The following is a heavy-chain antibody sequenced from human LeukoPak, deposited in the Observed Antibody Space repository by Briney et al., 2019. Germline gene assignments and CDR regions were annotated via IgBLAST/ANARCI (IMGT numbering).Heavy chain of an antibody. V-gene: IGHV4-59*01. J-gene: IGHJ6*02. D-gene: IGHD6-19*01. CDR1: GGSISSYY. Sequence: SETLSLTCTVSGGSISSYYWSWIRQPPGKGLEWIGYIYYSGSTNYNPSLKSRVTISVDTSKNQFSLKLSSVTAAGTAVYYCARDPGSGWPYYYYGMDVWGQGTTVTVSS. CDR3: ARDPGSGWPYYYYGMDV. CDR2: IYYSGST.